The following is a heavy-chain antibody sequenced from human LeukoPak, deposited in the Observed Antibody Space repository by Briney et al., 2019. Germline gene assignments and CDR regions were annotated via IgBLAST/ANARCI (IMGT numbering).Heavy chain of an antibody. V-gene: IGHV3-30*18. CDR1: GFTFSSYG. D-gene: IGHD2-15*01. Sequence: SGRSLRLSCAASGFTFSSYGMHWVRQAPGKGLEWVAVISYDGSNKYYADSVKGRFTISRDNSKNTLYLQMNSLRAEDTAVYYCAKSIARSHYCSGGSCYPDYWGQGTLVTVSS. J-gene: IGHJ4*02. CDR2: ISYDGSNK. CDR3: AKSIARSHYCSGGSCYPDY.